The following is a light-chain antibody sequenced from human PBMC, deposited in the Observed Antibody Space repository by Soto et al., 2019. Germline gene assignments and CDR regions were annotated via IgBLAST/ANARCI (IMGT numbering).Light chain of an antibody. Sequence: QAVLGQPPSVCSTPGRKVTIACSGSGPNLGRNDVSWYQQLPGTAPKLLIYDNVYRFSGIPDRFSGSKSGTSATLGITGLQTGGEGDYYCGSWDNSLSSYVFGTGTKVTVL. CDR3: GSWDNSLSSYV. CDR1: GPNLGRND. CDR2: DNV. V-gene: IGLV1-51*01. J-gene: IGLJ1*01.